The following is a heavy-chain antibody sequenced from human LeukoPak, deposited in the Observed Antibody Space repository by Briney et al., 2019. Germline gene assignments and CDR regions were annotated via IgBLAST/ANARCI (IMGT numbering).Heavy chain of an antibody. J-gene: IGHJ4*02. CDR2: ISGSGGST. CDR3: AKNRKPPRDRRPDNYYFHY. D-gene: IGHD1-1*01. V-gene: IGHV3-23*01. Sequence: GGSLRLSRAASGFTVSSYAMSWVRQAPGKGLEWVSAISGSGGSTYYADSVKGRFTLSRDNSKNTLYLQVNSLRAEDTAVYYCAKNRKPPRDRRPDNYYFHYWGQGTLVTVSS. CDR1: GFTVSSYA.